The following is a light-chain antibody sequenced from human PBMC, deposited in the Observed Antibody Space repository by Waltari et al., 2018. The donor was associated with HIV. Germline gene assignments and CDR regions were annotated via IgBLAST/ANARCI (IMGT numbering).Light chain of an antibody. Sequence: QSALTQPASVSGSPGQSITISCTGTSSAVGSYNFFSWYQQHPGKAPKLMIYEVSKRPSGVSNRFAGSKAGNTASLTSSGLHAEDEADYYCCSYAGSSTWVFGGGTKLTVL. V-gene: IGLV2-23*02. CDR2: EVS. CDR3: CSYAGSSTWV. J-gene: IGLJ3*02. CDR1: SSAVGSYNF.